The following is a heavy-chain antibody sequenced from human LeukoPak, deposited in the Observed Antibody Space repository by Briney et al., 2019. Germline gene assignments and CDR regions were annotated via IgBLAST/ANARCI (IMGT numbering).Heavy chain of an antibody. J-gene: IGHJ4*02. D-gene: IGHD3-16*02. CDR1: GFTFRRSW. CDR3: ARYRSADY. V-gene: IGHV3-7*01. CDR2: IKYDGSEK. Sequence: GGSLRLSCAASGFTFRRSWMTWVRQAPGKGLEWVASIKYDGSEKNYADSVKGRFTISRDNVKNSLSLEMNSLRADDTAMYYCARYRSADYWGQGTLVTVSS.